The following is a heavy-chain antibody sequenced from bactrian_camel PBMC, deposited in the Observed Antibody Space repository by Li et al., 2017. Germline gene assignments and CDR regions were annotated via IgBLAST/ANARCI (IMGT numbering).Heavy chain of an antibody. CDR3: AVEEGYYLGLRAGTYSN. V-gene: IGHV3S1*01. J-gene: IGHJ4*01. CDR2: IYTGDGRS. CDR1: GYKYDRAC. Sequence: HVQLVESGGGSVQEGGSLKLSCKVSGYKYDRACMGWFRQAPGKGNEAVASIYTGDGRSHYSDSVRGRFTISLDDAKDTIYLQMDSLKPEDTAMYYCAVEEGYYLGLRAGTYSNWGQGTQVTVS. D-gene: IGHD3*01.